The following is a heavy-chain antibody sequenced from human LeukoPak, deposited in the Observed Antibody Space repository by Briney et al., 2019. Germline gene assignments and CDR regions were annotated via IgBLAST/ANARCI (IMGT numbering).Heavy chain of an antibody. V-gene: IGHV3-7*01. CDR2: IKRDGSEK. D-gene: IGHD6-13*01. CDR1: GFTFSSYW. J-gene: IGHJ4*02. CDR3: ARGTGYSSRWYDGYLDY. Sequence: GGSLRLSCAASGFTFSSYWMSWVRQAPGNGLEWVANIKRDGSEKYHVDSVKGRFTISRDNAKNSLYLQMNSLRAEDTAVYYCARGTGYSSRWYDGYLDYWGQGTLVTVSS.